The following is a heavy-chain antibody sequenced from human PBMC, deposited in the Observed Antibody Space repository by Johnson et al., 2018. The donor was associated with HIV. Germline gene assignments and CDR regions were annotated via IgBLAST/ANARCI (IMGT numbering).Heavy chain of an antibody. CDR1: GFTFSSYW. D-gene: IGHD3-10*01. Sequence: VQLMESGGGVVQPGRSLRLSCAASGFTFSSYWMSWVRQAPGKGLAWVANIKQDGSEKYYVDSVKGRFTISRDNAKNTLYLEMNSLNTEDTAVYYCARGPLYYFAAGLWAFDIWGQGTMVTFS. CDR2: IKQDGSEK. CDR3: ARGPLYYFAAGLWAFDI. J-gene: IGHJ3*02. V-gene: IGHV3-7*01.